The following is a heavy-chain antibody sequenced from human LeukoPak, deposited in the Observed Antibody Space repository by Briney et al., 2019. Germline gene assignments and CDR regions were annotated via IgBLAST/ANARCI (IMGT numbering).Heavy chain of an antibody. D-gene: IGHD2-2*01. V-gene: IGHV3-53*01. CDR1: GFSVSSSY. CDR2: IYSGGTT. CDR3: ARGTHCSSTSCSVY. J-gene: IGHJ4*02. Sequence: GGSLRLSCAASGFSVSSSYMSWVRQAPGKGLEWVSVIYSGGTTYYADSVEGRFTISRDNSKNTLDLQMNSLRAEDTAVYYCARGTHCSSTSCSVYWGQGTLVTVSS.